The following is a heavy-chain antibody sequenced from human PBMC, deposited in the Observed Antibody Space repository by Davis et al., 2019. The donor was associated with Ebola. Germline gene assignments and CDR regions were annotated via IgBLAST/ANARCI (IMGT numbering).Heavy chain of an antibody. V-gene: IGHV7-4-1*02. D-gene: IGHD6-13*01. CDR1: GYTFSSYG. CDR2: INTNTGNP. J-gene: IGHJ5*02. CDR3: ARDSSSSWYHWFDP. Sequence: ASVKVSCKASGYTFSSYGISWVRQAPGQGLEWMGWINTNTGNPTYAQGFTGRFVFSLDTSVSTAYLQISSLKAEDTAVYYCARDSSSSWYHWFDPWGQGTLVTVSS.